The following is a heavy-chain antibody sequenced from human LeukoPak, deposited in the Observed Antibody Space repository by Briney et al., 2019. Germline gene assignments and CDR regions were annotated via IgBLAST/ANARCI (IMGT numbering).Heavy chain of an antibody. J-gene: IGHJ4*02. CDR1: GYTFTGYY. D-gene: IGHD6-13*01. CDR2: INPNSGGT. Sequence: GASVKVSCKASGYTFTGYYMHWVRQAPGQGLEWKGWINPNSGGTNYAQKFQGWVTMTRDTSISTAYMELSRLRSDDTAVYYCARVGRQQLTLYYFDYWGQGTLVTVSS. V-gene: IGHV1-2*04. CDR3: ARVGRQQLTLYYFDY.